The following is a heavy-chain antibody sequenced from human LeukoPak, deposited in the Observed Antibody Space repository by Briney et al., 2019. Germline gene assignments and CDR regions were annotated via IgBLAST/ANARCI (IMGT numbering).Heavy chain of an antibody. J-gene: IGHJ3*02. V-gene: IGHV3-30*18. CDR2: ISYDGSNR. CDR1: GFTFSDYG. CDR3: AKALRSWGYCGADCSNVHAFDI. Sequence: GRSLRLSCAASGFTFSDYGIHLVRQAPGKGLEWVAVISYDGSNRYYADSVKGRFTISRGNSKETLYVQMNSLRAGDTAVYYCAKALRSWGYCGADCSNVHAFDIWGQGTMVTVSS. D-gene: IGHD2-21*02.